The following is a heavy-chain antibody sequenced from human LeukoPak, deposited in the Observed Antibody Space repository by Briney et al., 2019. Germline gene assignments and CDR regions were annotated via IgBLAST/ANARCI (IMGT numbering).Heavy chain of an antibody. V-gene: IGHV1-24*01. CDR1: GYTLTELS. J-gene: IGHJ4*02. CDR2: FYPEDGET. Sequence: ASVKVSCKVSGYTLTELSMHWVRQAPGKGLEWMGGFYPEDGETIYAQKFQGRVTMTEDTSTDTAYMELSSLRSEDTAVYYCATGITMVRGVMFYWGQGTLVTVSS. CDR3: ATGITMVRGVMFY. D-gene: IGHD3-10*01.